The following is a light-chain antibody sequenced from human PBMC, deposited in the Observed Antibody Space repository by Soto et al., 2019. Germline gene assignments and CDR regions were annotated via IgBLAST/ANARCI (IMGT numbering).Light chain of an antibody. CDR1: QSVSSSY. V-gene: IGKV3-20*01. Sequence: EIVLTQSPGTLSLSPGARATLSCRASQSVSSSYLAWYQQKPGQAPRLLIYDASSRATGIPDRFSGSGSGTDFTLTICRLEPEDFAVYYCQQYGSSPRTFGQGTNVEIK. J-gene: IGKJ1*01. CDR2: DAS. CDR3: QQYGSSPRT.